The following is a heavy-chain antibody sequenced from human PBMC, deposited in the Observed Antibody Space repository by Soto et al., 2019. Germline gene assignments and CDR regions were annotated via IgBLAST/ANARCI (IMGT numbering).Heavy chain of an antibody. Sequence: ASVKVSCKASGYTFTSYDINWVRQATGQGLEWMGWMNPNSANTGYAQKFQGRVTMTRNTSISTAYMELSSLRSEDTAVYYCARSIVVVTSFDYWGQGTLVTVSS. J-gene: IGHJ4*02. CDR3: ARSIVVVTSFDY. CDR1: GYTFTSYD. D-gene: IGHD3-22*01. V-gene: IGHV1-8*01. CDR2: MNPNSANT.